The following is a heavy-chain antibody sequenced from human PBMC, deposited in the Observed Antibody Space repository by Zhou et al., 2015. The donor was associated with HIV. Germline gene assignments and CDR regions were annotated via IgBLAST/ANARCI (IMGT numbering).Heavy chain of an antibody. J-gene: IGHJ4*02. CDR2: INPNDDIA. CDR1: GGTVSTYT. Sequence: QVQLVQSGAEVRKPGSSVKVSCKASGGTVSTYTINWVRLAPGQGLEWMGRINPNDDIAAYAQKFQGRVTVTADKSTGTAYMELSSLRFDDTAVYYYARDRRGLSSLFDYWGQGTLVTVSS. CDR3: ARDRRGLSSLFDY. D-gene: IGHD2-2*01. V-gene: IGHV1-69*08.